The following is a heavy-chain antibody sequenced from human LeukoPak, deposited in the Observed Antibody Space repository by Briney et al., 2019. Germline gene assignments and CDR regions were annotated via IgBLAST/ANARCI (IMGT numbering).Heavy chain of an antibody. V-gene: IGHV4-39*02. J-gene: IGHJ3*02. CDR2: IYYSGST. CDR3: ARLTIAANAFDI. D-gene: IGHD2-15*01. CDR1: GGSISSSDYY. Sequence: SETLSLTCTVSGGSISSSDYYWGWIRQPPGKGLEWIGSIYYSGSTYYNPSLKSRVTISVDTSKNHFSLRLSSVTAADTAMSYCARLTIAANAFDIWGQGTMVTVS.